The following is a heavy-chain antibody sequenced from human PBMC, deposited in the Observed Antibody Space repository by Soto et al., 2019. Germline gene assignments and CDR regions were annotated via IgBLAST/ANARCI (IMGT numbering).Heavy chain of an antibody. Sequence: QITLKESGPTLVRPTQTLTLTCAFSGFSLSTSGVGVCWIRQPPGKALEWLAVIYWDDSKHYRPSLRSRLTITKDTSNNQVVLTITNMDPKDPGTYYCAHKGPEDWPLDYWGQGTLVTVSS. J-gene: IGHJ4*02. CDR2: IYWDDSK. D-gene: IGHD3-9*01. CDR3: AHKGPEDWPLDY. CDR1: GFSLSTSGVG. V-gene: IGHV2-5*02.